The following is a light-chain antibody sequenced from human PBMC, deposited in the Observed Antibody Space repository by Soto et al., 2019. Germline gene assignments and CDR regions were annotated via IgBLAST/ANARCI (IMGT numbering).Light chain of an antibody. Sequence: EMTQSPATLSVSPGEGAALSCRASQSVSTNLAWYQQKPGQPPRLLISGASTRATGIPATFSGSGSGTNFTLTISSLQSEDFAVYYCQQYNNWPLTFGGGTKVEIK. CDR3: QQYNNWPLT. CDR1: QSVSTN. J-gene: IGKJ4*01. V-gene: IGKV3-15*01. CDR2: GAS.